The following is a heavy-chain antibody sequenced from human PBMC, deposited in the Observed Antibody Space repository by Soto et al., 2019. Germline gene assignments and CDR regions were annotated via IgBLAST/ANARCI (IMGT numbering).Heavy chain of an antibody. Sequence: QVRLQESGPGLVKPSQTLSLTCTVSGGSIYTGDYYWSWIRQPPGKGLEWIGSIYYIGDTEYNPSLKSRLTMSVDTSKNQFSLRLTSVTAADTAVYYCARVPPVETDYFTGMDVWGQGTTVTVSS. V-gene: IGHV4-30-4*01. CDR3: ARVPPVETDYFTGMDV. J-gene: IGHJ6*02. CDR2: IYYIGDT. CDR1: GGSIYTGDYY.